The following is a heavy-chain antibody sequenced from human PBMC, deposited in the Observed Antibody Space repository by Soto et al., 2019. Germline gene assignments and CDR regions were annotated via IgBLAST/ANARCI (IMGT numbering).Heavy chain of an antibody. CDR1: GGTFGSYA. J-gene: IGHJ6*02. Sequence: ASVKVSCKASGGTFGSYAISWVRQAPGQGLEWMGGIIPIFGTANYAQKFQGRVTITADKSTSTAYMELSSLRSEDTAVYYCARGGLLWFGELPPGGRGEYYYGMDVWGQGTTVTV. V-gene: IGHV1-69*06. CDR3: ARGGLLWFGELPPGGRGEYYYGMDV. CDR2: IIPIFGTA. D-gene: IGHD3-10*01.